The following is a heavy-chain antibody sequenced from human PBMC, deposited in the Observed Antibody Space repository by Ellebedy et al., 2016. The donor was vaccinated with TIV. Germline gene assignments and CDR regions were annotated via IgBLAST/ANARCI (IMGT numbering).Heavy chain of an antibody. CDR2: INHSGST. Sequence: GSLRLSXAASGFTFTDYYMTWIRQPPGKGLEWIGEINHSGSTNYNPSLKSRVTISVDTSKNQFSLKLDSVTAADTAVYYCARGQSSGSYYSYFDSWGQGTLITVSS. CDR1: GFTFTDYY. V-gene: IGHV4-34*01. D-gene: IGHD3-10*01. J-gene: IGHJ4*02. CDR3: ARGQSSGSYYSYFDS.